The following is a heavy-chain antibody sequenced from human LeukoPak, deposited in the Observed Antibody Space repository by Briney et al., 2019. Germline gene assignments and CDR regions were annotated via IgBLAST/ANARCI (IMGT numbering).Heavy chain of an antibody. CDR2: IYHSGST. J-gene: IGHJ6*03. D-gene: IGHD6-13*01. V-gene: IGHV4-38-2*02. CDR1: GYSISSGYY. Sequence: SETLSLTCTVSGYSISSGYYWGWIRQPPGKGLEWIGSIYHSGSTHYNSSLKSRVTISVDTSKNQFSLKLSSVTAADTAVYYCARHPYSSSWFNYYYYYMDVWGKGTTVTISS. CDR3: ARHPYSSSWFNYYYYYMDV.